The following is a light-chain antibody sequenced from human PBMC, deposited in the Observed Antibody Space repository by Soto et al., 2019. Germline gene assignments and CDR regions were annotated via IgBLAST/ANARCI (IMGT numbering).Light chain of an antibody. CDR1: RSDIGTYIY. J-gene: IGLJ2*01. CDR3: SSYTSSNSVV. Sequence: QSALTQPASVSGSPGQSITISCTGTRSDIGTYIYVSWYLQHPGKAPKLLIYEVGNRPSGVSNRFSGSKSGTTASLTISGLQAEDEADYYCSSYTSSNSVVFGGGTKLTVL. V-gene: IGLV2-14*01. CDR2: EVG.